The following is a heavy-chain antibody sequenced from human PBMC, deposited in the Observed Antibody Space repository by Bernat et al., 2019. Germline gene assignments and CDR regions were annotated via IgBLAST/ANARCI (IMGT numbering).Heavy chain of an antibody. CDR3: AREDCSGGSCYSGRDAFDI. D-gene: IGHD2-15*01. J-gene: IGHJ3*02. CDR2: IYYSGST. V-gene: IGHV4-31*03. CDR1: GGSISSGGYY. Sequence: QVQLQESGPGLVKPSQTLSLTCTVSGGSISSGGYYWSWIRQHPGKGLEWIGYIYYSGSTYYNPSLKSRVTISVDTSKNQFSLKVSSVTAADTAVYYCAREDCSGGSCYSGRDAFDIWGQGTMVTVSS.